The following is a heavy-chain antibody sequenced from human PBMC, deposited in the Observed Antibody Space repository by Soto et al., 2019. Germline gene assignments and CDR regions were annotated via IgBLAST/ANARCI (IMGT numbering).Heavy chain of an antibody. CDR2: IFYSDST. J-gene: IGHJ4*02. D-gene: IGHD2-8*01. V-gene: IGHV4-31*03. CDR3: ASVYCTNGVCYKGDFDY. Sequence: SETLSLTCTVSGGSIISGGSYWCWIRQRPGKGLEWIGYIFYSDSTYYTPSLKGRVAISVDTSKNQFSLKLSSVTAADTAVYYCASVYCTNGVCYKGDFDYWGQGTLVTVSS. CDR1: GGSIISGGSY.